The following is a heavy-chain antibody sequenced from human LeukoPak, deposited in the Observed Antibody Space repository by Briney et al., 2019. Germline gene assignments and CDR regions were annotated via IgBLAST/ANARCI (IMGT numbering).Heavy chain of an antibody. J-gene: IGHJ5*02. CDR2: ISSSSSYI. D-gene: IGHD2-2*01. CDR1: GFTFSSYS. CDR3: ASGYCSSTSCYPERWFDP. Sequence: GALRLSCAASGFTFSSYSMNWVRQAPGKGLEWVSSISSSSSYIYYADPVKGRFTISRDNAKNSLYLQMNSLRAEDTAVYYCASGYCSSTSCYPERWFDPWGQGTLVTVSS. V-gene: IGHV3-21*01.